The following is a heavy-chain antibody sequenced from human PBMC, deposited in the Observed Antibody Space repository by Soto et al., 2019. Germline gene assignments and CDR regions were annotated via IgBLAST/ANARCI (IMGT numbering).Heavy chain of an antibody. CDR3: ARVSLYSSSQDAEYFQH. J-gene: IGHJ1*01. D-gene: IGHD6-13*01. CDR1: GGTFSSYA. Sequence: QVQLVQSGAEVKKPGSSVKVSCKASGGTFSSYAISWVRQAPGQGLEWMGGIIPIFGTANYAQKFQGRVTNTADESTSTAYMEVSSLRSEDTAVYYCARVSLYSSSQDAEYFQHWGPGTLVTVSS. V-gene: IGHV1-69*01. CDR2: IIPIFGTA.